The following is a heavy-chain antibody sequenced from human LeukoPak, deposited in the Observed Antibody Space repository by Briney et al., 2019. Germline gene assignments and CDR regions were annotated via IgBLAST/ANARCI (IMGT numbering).Heavy chain of an antibody. CDR2: IYTSGST. CDR1: GGSISSYY. V-gene: IGHV4-4*07. J-gene: IGHJ3*02. CDR3: ASGDANTAAAFDI. D-gene: IGHD4-17*01. Sequence: KPSETLSLTCTVSGGSISSYYWRWIRQPAGKGLEWIGRIYTSGSTKCNPSLGSRVTMSVDTSKNQVSLRLSSVTAADTAVYYCASGDANTAAAFDIWGQGTMVTVSS.